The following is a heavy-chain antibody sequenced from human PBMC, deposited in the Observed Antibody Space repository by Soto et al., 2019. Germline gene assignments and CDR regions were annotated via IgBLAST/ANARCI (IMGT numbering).Heavy chain of an antibody. CDR2: MLYSGLT. V-gene: IGHV4-39*01. D-gene: IGHD2-15*01. J-gene: IGHJ6*02. CDR1: DGSISSYY. Sequence: SETLSLTCTVSDGSISSYYWAWIRQPPGKGLEWIGSMLYSGLTYYNPSLKSRVTLSVDTSKNQFSVRLNSVTASDTAVYYCAPLSVSLSGPYGIHVWGQGTTVTVSS. CDR3: APLSVSLSGPYGIHV.